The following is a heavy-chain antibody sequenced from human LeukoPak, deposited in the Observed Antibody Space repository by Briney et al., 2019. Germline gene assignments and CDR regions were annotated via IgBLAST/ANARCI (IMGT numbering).Heavy chain of an antibody. D-gene: IGHD3-10*01. CDR1: GYTFTSYD. CDR3: ARDLLGEPYYFDY. V-gene: IGHV1-18*01. J-gene: IGHJ4*02. CDR2: ISAYNGNT. Sequence: ASVKVSCKASGYTFTSYDINWVRQATGQGLEWMGWISAYNGNTNYAQKLQGRVTMTTDTSTSTAYMELRSLRSDDTAVYYCARDLLGEPYYFDYWGQGTLVTVSS.